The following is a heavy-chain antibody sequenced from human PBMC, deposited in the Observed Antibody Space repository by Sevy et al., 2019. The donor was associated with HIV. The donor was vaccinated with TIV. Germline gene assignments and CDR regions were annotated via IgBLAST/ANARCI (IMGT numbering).Heavy chain of an antibody. D-gene: IGHD3-22*01. CDR2: FDPEDGKR. CDR3: ATTKDYYESSGDPFDY. J-gene: IGHJ4*02. V-gene: IGHV1-24*01. CDR1: GYTPTKLS. Sequence: ASVKVSCKVSGYTPTKLSMHWVRQVRGKGLEWMGSFDPEDGKRIYAQKFQGRFTMTEDTSTDTGYLDLNSLRSEDSAVYFCATTKDYYESSGDPFDYWGQGTLVTVSS.